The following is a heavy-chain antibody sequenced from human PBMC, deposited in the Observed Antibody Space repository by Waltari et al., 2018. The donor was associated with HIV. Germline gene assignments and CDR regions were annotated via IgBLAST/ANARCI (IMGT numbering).Heavy chain of an antibody. CDR1: GFTFSNYA. V-gene: IGHV3-23*04. D-gene: IGHD6-13*01. CDR2: ISGSGGST. CDR3: AKGLFSGNDY. Sequence: EVQLVESGGGLVQPGGSLRLSCAASGFTFSNYAMTWVRQAPGKGLEWVSGISGSGGSTNYADSVKGRFTISRDNSKNTLYLQMNSLRAEDTAVYHCAKGLFSGNDYWGQGTLVTVSS. J-gene: IGHJ4*02.